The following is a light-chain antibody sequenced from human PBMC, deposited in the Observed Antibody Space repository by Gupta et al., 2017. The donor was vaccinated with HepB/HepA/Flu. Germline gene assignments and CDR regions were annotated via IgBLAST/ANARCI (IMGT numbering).Light chain of an antibody. Sequence: IQMTRSPSSLSASAGDRVTITCRASQNISSYLNWYQQKPGKAPKLLIYAASSLQSGVPSRFSGSGSGTEFTLTISRLQPEDFATYYCQQRYSTPRSFGQGTKLEIK. CDR3: QQRYSTPRS. V-gene: IGKV1-39*01. CDR1: QNISSY. J-gene: IGKJ2*04. CDR2: AAS.